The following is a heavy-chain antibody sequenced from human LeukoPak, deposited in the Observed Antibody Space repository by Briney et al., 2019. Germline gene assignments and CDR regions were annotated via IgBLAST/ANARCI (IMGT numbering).Heavy chain of an antibody. CDR2: ISGSGDIT. Sequence: PGGSLRLSCAASGFTFSSYAMSWVRQAPGKGLEWVSAISGSGDITYYADSVKGRFTISRDNSKNTLYLQMNSLRAEDTAVYYCAKDGGRSSGWSIWGQGTLVTVSS. D-gene: IGHD6-19*01. CDR3: AKDGGRSSGWSI. CDR1: GFTFSSYA. V-gene: IGHV3-23*01. J-gene: IGHJ4*02.